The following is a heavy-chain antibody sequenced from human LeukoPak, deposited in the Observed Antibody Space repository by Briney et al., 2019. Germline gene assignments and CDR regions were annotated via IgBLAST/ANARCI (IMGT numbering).Heavy chain of an antibody. V-gene: IGHV3-74*01. CDR2: INGDGSST. Sequence: GGSLRLSCAASGFSVGSCWMHWVRQAPGKGLVWVSRINGDGSSTSYADSVRGRFTISRDNAKSTVYLQMNSLRAEDTAVYYCARAVSGHYGMFDYWGQGTLVTVSS. J-gene: IGHJ4*02. CDR1: GFSVGSCW. D-gene: IGHD3-10*01. CDR3: ARAVSGHYGMFDY.